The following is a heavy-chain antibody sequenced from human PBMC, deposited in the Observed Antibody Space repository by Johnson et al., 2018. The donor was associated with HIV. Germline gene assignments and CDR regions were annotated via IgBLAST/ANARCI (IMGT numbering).Heavy chain of an antibody. J-gene: IGHJ3*02. CDR3: TTEWWSYAFDI. V-gene: IGHV3-15*01. D-gene: IGHD2-15*01. CDR1: GFSFSNAW. CDR2: IKSKTDGGTT. Sequence: MLLVESGGGLVKPGGSLRLSCAGSGFSFSNAWMSWVRQAPGKGLEWIGRIKSKTDGGTTDYAAPVKGRFTISRDDSKNTLYLQMNSLKTEDTAVYYCTTEWWSYAFDIWGQGTMVTVSS.